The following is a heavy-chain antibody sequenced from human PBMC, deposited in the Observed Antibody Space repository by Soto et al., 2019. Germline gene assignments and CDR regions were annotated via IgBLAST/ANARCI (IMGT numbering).Heavy chain of an antibody. CDR2: INPSGGST. J-gene: IGHJ4*02. CDR1: GYTFTSYG. V-gene: IGHV1-46*01. Sequence: ASVKVSCKASGYTFTSYGISWVRQAPGQGLEWMGIINPSGGSTSYAQKFQGRVTMTRDTSTSTVYMELSSLRSEDTAVYYCARDIVVVPAARAPDYWGQGTLVTVSS. D-gene: IGHD2-2*01. CDR3: ARDIVVVPAARAPDY.